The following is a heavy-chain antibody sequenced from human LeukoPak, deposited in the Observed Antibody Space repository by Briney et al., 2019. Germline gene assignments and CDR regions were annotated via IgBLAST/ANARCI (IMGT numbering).Heavy chain of an antibody. CDR3: AKCRRMVDAFDI. CDR1: GYSISSGYY. Sequence: SETLSLTCSVSGYSISSGYYWGCIRQPPGKGPQWIGSIYHSGSTYYTPSLKSRVTISVDTSKNQFPLKLSPVTAADTAVYYCAKCRRMVDAFDIWGQGTMVTVSS. D-gene: IGHD3-10*01. V-gene: IGHV4-38-2*02. CDR2: IYHSGST. J-gene: IGHJ3*02.